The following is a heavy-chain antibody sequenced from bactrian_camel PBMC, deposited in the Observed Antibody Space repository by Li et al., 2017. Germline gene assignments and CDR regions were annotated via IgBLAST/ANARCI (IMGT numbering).Heavy chain of an antibody. CDR3: TNRPPDGSWVVPGGD. CDR1: GYVYSGCG. V-gene: IGHV3S53*01. CDR2: TTSGGTT. J-gene: IGHJ4*01. Sequence: HVQLVESGGGSVQTGGSLKLSCAASGYVYSGCGMGWYRQAARKPRELVSTTTSGGTTWYADSVKGRATISRGNAKNTLYLQLNGLKAEDTAMYYCTNRPPDGSWVVPGGDWGQGTQVTVS. D-gene: IGHD7*01.